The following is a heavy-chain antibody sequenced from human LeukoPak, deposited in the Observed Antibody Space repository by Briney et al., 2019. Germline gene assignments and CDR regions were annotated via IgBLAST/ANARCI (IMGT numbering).Heavy chain of an antibody. D-gene: IGHD4-17*01. V-gene: IGHV3-30*02. CDR2: IRYDESNK. Sequence: GGSLRLSCAASGFTFSSYGMHWVRQAPGKGLEWVAFIRYDESNKYYADSVKGRITISRDNSKNTLYLQMNSLRAEDTAVYYCARSTVTADYIIDYWGQGTLVTVSS. CDR3: ARSTVTADYIIDY. CDR1: GFTFSSYG. J-gene: IGHJ4*02.